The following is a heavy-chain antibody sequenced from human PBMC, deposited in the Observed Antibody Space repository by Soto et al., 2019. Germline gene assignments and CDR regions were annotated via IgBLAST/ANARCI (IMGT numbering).Heavy chain of an antibody. V-gene: IGHV1-69*08. D-gene: IGHD2-2*01. CDR3: AREGGIVVVPAVHDAFDI. Sequence: QVQLVQSGAEVKKPGSSVKVSCKASGGTFSSYTISWVRQAPGQGLEWMGRIIPILGIANYAQKFQGRVTITADKYTSTAYRELGSLRSEDTAVYYCAREGGIVVVPAVHDAFDIWGQGTMVTVSS. J-gene: IGHJ3*02. CDR2: IIPILGIA. CDR1: GGTFSSYT.